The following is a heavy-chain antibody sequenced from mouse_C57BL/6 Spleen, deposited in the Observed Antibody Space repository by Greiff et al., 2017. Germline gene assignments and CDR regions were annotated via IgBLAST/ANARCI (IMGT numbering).Heavy chain of an antibody. CDR1: GYTFTSYW. Sequence: QVQLQHSGAELAKPGASVKLSCKTSGYTFTSYWMHWVKQRPGQGLEWIGYINPSSGYTKYNQKFKDKATLTADKSSSTAYMHLSSLTYEDSAVYYCAKAAQASAMDYWGQGTSVTVSS. J-gene: IGHJ4*01. CDR2: INPSSGYT. V-gene: IGHV1-7*01. CDR3: AKAAQASAMDY. D-gene: IGHD3-2*02.